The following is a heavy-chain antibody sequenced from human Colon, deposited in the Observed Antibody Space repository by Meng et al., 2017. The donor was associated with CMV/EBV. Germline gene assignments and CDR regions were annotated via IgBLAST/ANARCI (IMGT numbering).Heavy chain of an antibody. J-gene: IGHJ6*02. Sequence: GGSLRLSCIGSGFNFGDYSMSWVRQAPGRGLEWVSYISSTGNSIYYADSVKGRFTISRDNAEKSLHLQMNSLRVEDTAVYYCARGKYSSSRNPYYYYGLDVWGQGTTVTVSS. CDR3: ARGKYSSSRNPYYYYGLDV. D-gene: IGHD3-22*01. V-gene: IGHV3-48*03. CDR1: GFNFGDYS. CDR2: ISSTGNSI.